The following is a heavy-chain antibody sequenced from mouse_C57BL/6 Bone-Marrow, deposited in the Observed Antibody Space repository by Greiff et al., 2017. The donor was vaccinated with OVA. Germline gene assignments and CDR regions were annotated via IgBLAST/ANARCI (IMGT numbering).Heavy chain of an antibody. CDR1: GYTFTSYW. CDR3: ARGGMVPYYAMDY. CDR2: IDPSDSYT. V-gene: IGHV1-69*01. D-gene: IGHD1-1*02. Sequence: VQLQQPGAELVKPGASVKLSCKASGYTFTSYWMHWVKQRPGQGLEWIGEIDPSDSYTNYNQKFKGKSTLTVDKSSSTAYMQLSSLTSEDSAVYYCARGGMVPYYAMDYWGQGTSVTVSS. J-gene: IGHJ4*01.